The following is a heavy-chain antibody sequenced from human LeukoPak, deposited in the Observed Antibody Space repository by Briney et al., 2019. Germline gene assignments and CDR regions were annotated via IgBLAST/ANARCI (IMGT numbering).Heavy chain of an antibody. CDR1: GGPIRNSY. CDR3: ARIFDRDI. V-gene: IGHV4-4*07. Sequence: SETLSLICTVSGGPIRNSYWSWVRHSAGTGMQWIGRIHGTLGSTSHYPSLKSRVVMSLDTSSNQFSLRLSAMSAADTATYYCARIFDRDIWGQGTLVTVSP. J-gene: IGHJ3*02. D-gene: IGHD3-3*01. CDR2: IHGTLGST.